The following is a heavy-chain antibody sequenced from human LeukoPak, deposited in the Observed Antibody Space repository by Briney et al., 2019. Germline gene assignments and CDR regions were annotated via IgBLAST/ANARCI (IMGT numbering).Heavy chain of an antibody. Sequence: AESLSLTCAVSAFTFTSYWGSWFRQPPGQGLEWVGSINQDGSERYYVDSVKGRFTISRDNAKNSLFLPLSSLRVQDTAVYYCARGSMHVYHLYTDYWGQGTLVTVSS. CDR3: ARGSMHVYHLYTDY. D-gene: IGHD3-16*01. V-gene: IGHV3-7*01. J-gene: IGHJ4*02. CDR1: AFTFTSYW. CDR2: INQDGSER.